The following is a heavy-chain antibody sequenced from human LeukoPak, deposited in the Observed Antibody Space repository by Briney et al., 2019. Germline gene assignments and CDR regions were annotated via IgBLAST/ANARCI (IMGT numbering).Heavy chain of an antibody. V-gene: IGHV1-2*02. CDR3: ARDGSGRSNWFDP. Sequence: ASVKVSCKTSGYTFTGYYMHWVRQAPGQGLEWMGWINPNSGGTNYAQKFQGRVTMTRDTSISTAYMGVSRLRSDDTAVYYCARDGSGRSNWFDPWGQGTLVTVSS. J-gene: IGHJ5*02. D-gene: IGHD3-10*01. CDR1: GYTFTGYY. CDR2: INPNSGGT.